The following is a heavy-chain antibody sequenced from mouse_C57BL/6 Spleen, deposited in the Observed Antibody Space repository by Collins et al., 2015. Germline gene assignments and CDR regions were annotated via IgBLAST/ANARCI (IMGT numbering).Heavy chain of an antibody. CDR3: VRGGLSTVVVTGAMDY. J-gene: IGHJ4*01. CDR2: IKPHNGGS. Sequence: SHGKSLEWIGYIKPHNGGSNYNQKFKGTATLTVNKSSSTAYMELRSLTSEDSAVYYCVRGGLSTVVVTGAMDYWGQGTSVTVSS. D-gene: IGHD1-1*01. V-gene: IGHV1-22*01.